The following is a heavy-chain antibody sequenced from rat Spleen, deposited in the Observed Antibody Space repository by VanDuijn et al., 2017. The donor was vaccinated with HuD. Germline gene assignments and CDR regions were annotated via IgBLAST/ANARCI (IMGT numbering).Heavy chain of an antibody. Sequence: EVQLVESGGGLVQPGRSMKLSCAASGFTFSGFPMAWVRQAPGKGLDWIASITKDGGSLFYRDSVKGRFTVSRDNEQNILYLQMDSLRSEDTATYYCSRGGATRFDYWGQGVMVTVSS. J-gene: IGHJ2*01. D-gene: IGHD3-4*01. V-gene: IGHV5-20*01. CDR3: SRGGATRFDY. CDR2: ITKDGGSL. CDR1: GFTFSGFP.